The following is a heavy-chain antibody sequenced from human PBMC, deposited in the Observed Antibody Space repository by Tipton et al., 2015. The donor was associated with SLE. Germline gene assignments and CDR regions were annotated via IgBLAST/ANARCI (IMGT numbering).Heavy chain of an antibody. CDR1: GVSFSGYY. Sequence: TLSLTCEVYGVSFSGYYWSWIRQSPGKGLEWIGEINDAEGTKYNPSLESRVTMSIDTSKNRFSLNMNSGTAADTAVYYCARGFRPYYFDPWGQGTLVTVSS. D-gene: IGHD2-21*01. CDR2: INDAEGT. CDR3: ARGFRPYYFDP. V-gene: IGHV4-34*01. J-gene: IGHJ4*02.